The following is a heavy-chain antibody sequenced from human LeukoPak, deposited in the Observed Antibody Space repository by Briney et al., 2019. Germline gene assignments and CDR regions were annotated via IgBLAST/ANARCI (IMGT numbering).Heavy chain of an antibody. Sequence: GGSLRLSCAASGFTFSSYSMNWVRQAPGKGLEWVSSISSSSSYIYYVDSVKGRFTIARDNAKNSLYLQMNSLRAEDTAVYYCSKDLTSDFGGDFDPWGQGTLVTVSS. D-gene: IGHD3-10*01. CDR3: SKDLTSDFGGDFDP. CDR1: GFTFSSYS. CDR2: ISSSSSYI. J-gene: IGHJ5*02. V-gene: IGHV3-21*01.